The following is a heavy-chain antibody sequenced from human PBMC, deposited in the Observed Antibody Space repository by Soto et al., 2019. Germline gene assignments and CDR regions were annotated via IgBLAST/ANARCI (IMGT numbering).Heavy chain of an antibody. CDR1: GGSISSYY. D-gene: IGHD6-13*01. J-gene: IGHJ6*02. CDR2: IYYSGST. Sequence: QVQLQESGPGLVKPSETLSLTCTVSGGSISSYYWSWIRQPPGKGLEWIGYIYYSGSTNYNPSLNSRVTISVDTSKNQFSLKLSSVTAADTAVYYCARALAAAGSDYYYYGMDVWGQGTTVTVSS. CDR3: ARALAAAGSDYYYYGMDV. V-gene: IGHV4-59*01.